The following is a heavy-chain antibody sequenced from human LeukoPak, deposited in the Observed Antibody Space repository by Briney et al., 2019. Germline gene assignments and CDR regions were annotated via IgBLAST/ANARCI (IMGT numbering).Heavy chain of an antibody. CDR3: ARDMGIRYSKYYFDY. V-gene: IGHV1-69*13. CDR2: IIPIFGTA. CDR1: GGTFSSYA. Sequence: ASVRVSCKASGGTFSSYAISWVRQAPGQGLEWMGGIIPIFGTANYAQKFQGRVTITADESTSTAYMELSSLRSEDTAVYYCARDMGIRYSKYYFDYWGQGTLVTVSS. D-gene: IGHD2-8*01. J-gene: IGHJ4*02.